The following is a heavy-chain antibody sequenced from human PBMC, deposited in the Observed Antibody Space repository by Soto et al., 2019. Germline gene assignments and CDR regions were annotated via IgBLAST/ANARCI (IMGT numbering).Heavy chain of an antibody. J-gene: IGHJ5*02. CDR2: ISYDGNNK. V-gene: IGHV3-30*18. Sequence: QVQLVESGGGVVQPGRSLRLSCAASGFTFSSFGVHWVRQAPGKGLEWVAVISYDGNNKYYADSVKGRFTISRDNSRKMVYLQMDSLRAEDTAVYYCAKDFMGCTSGVCLHNWFDPWGQGTLVTVSS. D-gene: IGHD2-8*01. CDR1: GFTFSSFG. CDR3: AKDFMGCTSGVCLHNWFDP.